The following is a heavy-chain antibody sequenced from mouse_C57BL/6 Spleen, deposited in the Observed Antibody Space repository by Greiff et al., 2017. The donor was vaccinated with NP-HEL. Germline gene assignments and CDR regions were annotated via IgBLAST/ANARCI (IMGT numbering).Heavy chain of an antibody. V-gene: IGHV7-3*01. CDR1: GFTFTDYY. CDR2: IRNKANGYTT. CDR3: ARYPYYYGSNYFDY. D-gene: IGHD1-1*01. J-gene: IGHJ2*01. Sequence: EVKLMESGGGLVQPGGSLSLSCAASGFTFTDYYMSWVRQPPGKALEWLGFIRNKANGYTTEYSASVKGRFTISRDNSQSILYLQMNALRAEDSATYYCARYPYYYGSNYFDYWGQGTTLTVSS.